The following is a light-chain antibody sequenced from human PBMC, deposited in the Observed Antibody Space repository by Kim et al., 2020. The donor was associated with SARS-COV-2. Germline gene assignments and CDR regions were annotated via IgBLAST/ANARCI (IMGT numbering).Light chain of an antibody. CDR1: QDIANA. V-gene: IGKV1-27*01. J-gene: IGKJ1*01. Sequence: VSVGDRVTITCQASQDIANALAWYQQKPGKVPQVLIYAASTLQSGVPSRFSGSGSGTEFTLTIGSLQTEDVATYYCQKYNSAPWTFGPGTKVDIK. CDR2: AAS. CDR3: QKYNSAPWT.